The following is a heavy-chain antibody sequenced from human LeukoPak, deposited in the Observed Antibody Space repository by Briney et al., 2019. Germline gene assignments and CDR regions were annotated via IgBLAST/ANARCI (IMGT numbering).Heavy chain of an antibody. CDR1: GYSFTAYY. J-gene: IGHJ4*02. V-gene: IGHV1-2*02. CDR2: INPNSSVT. Sequence: SSVKVSCKASGYSFTAYYMHWVRQAPGQGLEWMGWINPNSSVTNYAQKFQGRVTMTRDTSINTAYMELSRLRSDDTAMYYCARDDSSSWSPATYWGQGTLVTVSS. D-gene: IGHD6-13*01. CDR3: ARDDSSSWSPATY.